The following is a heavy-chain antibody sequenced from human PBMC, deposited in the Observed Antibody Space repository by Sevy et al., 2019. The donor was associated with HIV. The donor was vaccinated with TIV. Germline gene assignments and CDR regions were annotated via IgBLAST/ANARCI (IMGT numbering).Heavy chain of an antibody. V-gene: IGHV1-8*01. CDR3: ARIYTSGSFDY. D-gene: IGHD3-10*01. Sequence: ASVKVSCKASGYTFASYDINWVRQATGRGLEWMGWMNPNSGDTGYAQRFRDRITMTRNTATSTAYMELSRLTYEDTAVYFCARIYTSGSFDYWGQGALVTVSS. CDR1: GYTFASYD. CDR2: MNPNSGDT. J-gene: IGHJ4*02.